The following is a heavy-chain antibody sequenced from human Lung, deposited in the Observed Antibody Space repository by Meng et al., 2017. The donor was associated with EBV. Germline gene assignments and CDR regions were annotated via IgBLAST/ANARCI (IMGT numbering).Heavy chain of an antibody. V-gene: IGHV3-43D*03. CDR2: ISWDGGST. J-gene: IGHJ4*02. D-gene: IGHD3-10*01. CDR1: GFSFDNYG. CDR3: AKDSSGSDSVFDF. Sequence: EVQLVESGGVVVQPGGSLRLSCAGSGFSFDNYGMHWLRQAPGKGLEWVSLISWDGGSTYYADFVNGRFTISRDNSKNSLYLQMNRLGVEDTALYYCAKDSSGSDSVFDFWGQGTLVTVSS.